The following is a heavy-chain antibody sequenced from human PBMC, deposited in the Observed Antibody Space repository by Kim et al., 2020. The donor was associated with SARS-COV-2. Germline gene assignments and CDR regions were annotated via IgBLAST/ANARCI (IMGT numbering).Heavy chain of an antibody. Sequence: GGSLRLSCAASGFTFSSYDMHWVRQATGKGLEWVSAIGTAGDTYYPGSVKGRFTISRENAKNSLYLQMNSLRAGDTAVYYCARAPVDTAMAGAFDIWGQGTMVTVSS. V-gene: IGHV3-13*04. CDR2: IGTAGDT. CDR1: GFTFSSYD. D-gene: IGHD5-18*01. CDR3: ARAPVDTAMAGAFDI. J-gene: IGHJ3*02.